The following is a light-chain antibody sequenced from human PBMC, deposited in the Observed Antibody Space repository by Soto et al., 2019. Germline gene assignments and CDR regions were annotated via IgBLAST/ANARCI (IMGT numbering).Light chain of an antibody. Sequence: ETVLTQSPGTLSLSPGERATLSCRASQSVSSSYLAWYQQKPGQAPRLLIYGASSRATGIPDRFSGSGSGTDFTLTISRLGPEDFAVYYCQQYGSSLWTFGQGTKVEIK. CDR3: QQYGSSLWT. CDR2: GAS. CDR1: QSVSSSY. V-gene: IGKV3-20*01. J-gene: IGKJ1*01.